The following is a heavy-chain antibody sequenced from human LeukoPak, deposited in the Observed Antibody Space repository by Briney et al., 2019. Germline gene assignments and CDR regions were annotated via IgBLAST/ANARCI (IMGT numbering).Heavy chain of an antibody. CDR2: ISGSGDDP. D-gene: IGHD6-19*01. CDR1: GFTFSSYA. J-gene: IGHJ4*02. V-gene: IGHV3-23*01. CDR3: AKISLGWWPSFDY. Sequence: GALRLSCAASGFTFSSYAMTWVRQAPGKGLERVSAISGSGDDPYYAESVKGRFTISRDNSKITVYLQMNSLRAEDTAVYYCAKISLGWWPSFDYWGQGTLVTVSS.